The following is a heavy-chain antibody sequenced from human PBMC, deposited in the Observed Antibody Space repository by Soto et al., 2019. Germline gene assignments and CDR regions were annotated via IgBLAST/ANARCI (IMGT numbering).Heavy chain of an antibody. J-gene: IGHJ4*02. D-gene: IGHD3-3*01. V-gene: IGHV3-9*01. CDR2: ISWKSCSI. CDR3: AKDFDCWSGVDY. CDR1: GFPVDDYA. Sequence: EVQLVESGGGLVQPGTSLRLTCAASGFPVDDYAMHWIRQVPGKGLEWVSGISWKSCSIDYADSVKGRFPMSIDNATMTLYLHLHSLAAGAAYFYYTAKDFDCWSGVDYWGQGTLVTFS.